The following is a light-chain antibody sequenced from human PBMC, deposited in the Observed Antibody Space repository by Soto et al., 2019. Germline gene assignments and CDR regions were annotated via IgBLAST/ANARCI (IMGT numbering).Light chain of an antibody. V-gene: IGKV1-5*01. CDR1: QSISSW. Sequence: DIQMTQSPSTLSASVGDRVTITCRASQSISSWLAWYQQKPGKAPKLLIYDASRLESGVPSRFSGSGSGTEFTRTISSLQPDDFATYYCQQYNSYSSTFGQGTKVDIK. J-gene: IGKJ1*01. CDR2: DAS. CDR3: QQYNSYSST.